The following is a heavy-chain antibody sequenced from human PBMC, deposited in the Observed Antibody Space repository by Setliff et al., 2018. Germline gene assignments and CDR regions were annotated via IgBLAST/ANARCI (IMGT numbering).Heavy chain of an antibody. CDR3: ARGGPGYYYFVDV. V-gene: IGHV1-3*03. CDR1: GYTFSSHA. J-gene: IGHJ6*04. CDR2: INAVNGVT. Sequence: GASVKVSCKASGYTFSSHAMHWMRQAPGQGLEWMGWINAVNGVTEYSQDFRGRLTISRDTSASTAYMELSSLKSEDMAVYYCARGGPGYYYFVDVWGKGTTVTVSS. D-gene: IGHD3-16*01.